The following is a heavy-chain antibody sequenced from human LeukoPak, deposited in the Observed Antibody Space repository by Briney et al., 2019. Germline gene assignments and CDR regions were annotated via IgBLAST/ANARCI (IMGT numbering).Heavy chain of an antibody. Sequence: PGGALRLSCVASGFTFSSDAMSWVRQAPGKGLEWVSAISGSGGSTYYADSVRGRFTISRDNSKNTLYLQMNSLRAEDTAVYYCAKFLGPQGYWGQGTLVTVSS. CDR1: GFTFSSDA. J-gene: IGHJ4*02. D-gene: IGHD3-3*01. V-gene: IGHV3-23*01. CDR3: AKFLGPQGY. CDR2: ISGSGGST.